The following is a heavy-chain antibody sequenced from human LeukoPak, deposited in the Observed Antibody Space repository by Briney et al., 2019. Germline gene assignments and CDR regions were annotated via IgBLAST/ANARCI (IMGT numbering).Heavy chain of an antibody. CDR2: MNSNNGDT. CDR1: GYTFTAYY. V-gene: IGHV1-2*02. CDR3: ARGSRINGNKIPSDI. Sequence: GASVKVSCETSGYTFTAYYMHWVRQAPGQGLEWMGWMNSNNGDTKYAQKLQGRVTMTRDPSISTAYMEVNTLTSDDTAIYFCARGSRINGNKIPSDIWGQGTLVTVSS. D-gene: IGHD1-20*01. J-gene: IGHJ4*02.